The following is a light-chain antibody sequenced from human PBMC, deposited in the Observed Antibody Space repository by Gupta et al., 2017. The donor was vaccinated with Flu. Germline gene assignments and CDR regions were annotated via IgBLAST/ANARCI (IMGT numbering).Light chain of an antibody. Sequence: RSPALMAVTPGERATLSCRASQSVSSNLAWYQQKPGQAPRLLIYGASTRATGIPARFSGSGSGTEFTLTISSLQSEDFAVYYCQQYNNWPLYSFGQGTKLEIK. CDR3: QQYNNWPLYS. CDR1: QSVSSN. CDR2: GAS. J-gene: IGKJ2*03. V-gene: IGKV3-15*01.